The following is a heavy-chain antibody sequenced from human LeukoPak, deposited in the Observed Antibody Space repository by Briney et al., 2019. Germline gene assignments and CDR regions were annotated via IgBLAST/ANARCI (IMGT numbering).Heavy chain of an antibody. CDR2: IIPILGIA. CDR3: ARVTVVMAAIDY. J-gene: IGHJ4*02. V-gene: IGHV1-69*04. D-gene: IGHD1-14*01. CDR1: GYTFTSYG. Sequence: GASVKVSCKASGYTFTSYGISWVRQAPGQGLEWMGRIIPILGIANYAQKFQGRVTITADKSTSTAYMELSSLRSEDTAVYYCARVTVVMAAIDYWGQGTLVTVSS.